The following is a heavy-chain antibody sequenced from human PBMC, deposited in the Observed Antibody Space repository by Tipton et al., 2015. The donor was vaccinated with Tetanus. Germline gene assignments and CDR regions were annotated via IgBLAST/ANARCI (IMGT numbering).Heavy chain of an antibody. J-gene: IGHJ4*02. CDR2: INHSGST. CDR3: ARDTTVTTDY. D-gene: IGHD4-17*01. Sequence: TLSLTCAVYGGSFSGYYWSWIRQPPGKGLEWIGEINHSGSTNYNPSLKSRVTISVDTSKNQFSLKLSSVTAADTAVYYCARDTTVTTDYWGQGTLATVSS. V-gene: IGHV4-34*01. CDR1: GGSFSGYY.